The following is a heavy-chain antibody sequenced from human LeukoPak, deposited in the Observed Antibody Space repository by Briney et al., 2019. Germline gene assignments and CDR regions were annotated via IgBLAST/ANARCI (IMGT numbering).Heavy chain of an antibody. Sequence: TGGSLRLSCAASGFTFSSYSMNWVRQAPGKGLEWVSSISSSSSNIYYADSVKGRFTISRDNAKNSLYLQMNSLRVEDTAVYYCARCTTGRTFGSLREIKRSREIDYWGQGTLVTVSS. J-gene: IGHJ4*02. CDR3: ARCTTGRTFGSLREIKRSREIDY. CDR2: ISSSSSNI. CDR1: GFTFSSYS. D-gene: IGHD1-1*01. V-gene: IGHV3-21*01.